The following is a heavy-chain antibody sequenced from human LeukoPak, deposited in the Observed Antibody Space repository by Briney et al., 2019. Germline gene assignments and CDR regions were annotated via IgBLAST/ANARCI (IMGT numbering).Heavy chain of an antibody. J-gene: IGHJ4*02. Sequence: ASVKVSCKASGYTFTGCYVHWVRQAPGQGLEWMGCIHPKSGDTNYAQRSQGWVTMTRDTSISTAYMELNRLTSDDTAVYFCARGRQWLDREIDYWGQGTLVTVSS. D-gene: IGHD6-19*01. CDR3: ARGRQWLDREIDY. V-gene: IGHV1-2*04. CDR1: GYTFTGCY. CDR2: IHPKSGDT.